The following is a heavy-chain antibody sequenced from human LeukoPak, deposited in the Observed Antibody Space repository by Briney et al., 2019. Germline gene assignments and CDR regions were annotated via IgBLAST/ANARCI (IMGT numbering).Heavy chain of an antibody. D-gene: IGHD1-1*01. J-gene: IGHJ4*02. CDR3: ARANPHWNPPDY. CDR1: GGSMTSYF. V-gene: IGHV4-59*08. CDR2: VYHSGST. Sequence: SETLSLTCTVPGGSMTSYFWSWIRQPPGKGLEWIGYVYHSGSTSYNPSLKSRVSISEETSKNQFSLKLSSVTAADTAVYYCARANPHWNPPDYWGQGTLVTVSS.